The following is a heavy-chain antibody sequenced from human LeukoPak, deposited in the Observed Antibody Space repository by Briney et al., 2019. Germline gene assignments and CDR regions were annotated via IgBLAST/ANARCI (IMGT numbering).Heavy chain of an antibody. V-gene: IGHV1-46*01. CDR2: INPSGGTT. Sequence: ASVKVSCKASGYTFPSYFMHWVRQAPGQGLEWMGRINPSGGTTTYAQRFQGRVTMTRDTSTSTVYMELSSLTSEDTAVYYCARRFLNAFDIWGQGTMVTVSS. CDR1: GYTFPSYF. D-gene: IGHD2-21*01. J-gene: IGHJ3*02. CDR3: ARRFLNAFDI.